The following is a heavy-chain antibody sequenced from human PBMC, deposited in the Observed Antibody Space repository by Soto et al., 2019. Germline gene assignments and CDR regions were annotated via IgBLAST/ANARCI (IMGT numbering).Heavy chain of an antibody. V-gene: IGHV1-2*02. CDR3: ARDLVLGYCSGGSCYSGHYYYGMDV. D-gene: IGHD2-15*01. CDR2: INPNSGGT. J-gene: IGHJ6*02. Sequence: QVQLVQSGAEVKKPGASVKVSCKASGYTFTGYYMHWVRQAPGQGLEWMGWINPNSGGTNYAQKFQGRVTMTRDTSISTAYMELSRLRSDDTAVYYCARDLVLGYCSGGSCYSGHYYYGMDVWGQGTMVTVSS. CDR1: GYTFTGYY.